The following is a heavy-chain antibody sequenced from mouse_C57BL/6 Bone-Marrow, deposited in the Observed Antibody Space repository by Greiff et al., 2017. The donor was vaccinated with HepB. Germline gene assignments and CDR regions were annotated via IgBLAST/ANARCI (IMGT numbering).Heavy chain of an antibody. D-gene: IGHD1-2*01. CDR2: INPSSGYT. J-gene: IGHJ3*01. CDR1: GYTFTSYT. V-gene: IGHV1-4*01. CDR3: ARRGEYGFAY. Sequence: VQLQQSGAELARPGASVKMSCKASGYTFTSYTMHWVKQRPGKGLEWIGYINPSSGYTKYNQKFKDKATLTADKSSSTADMQLSSLTSEDSAVYYCARRGEYGFAYWGQGTLVTVSA.